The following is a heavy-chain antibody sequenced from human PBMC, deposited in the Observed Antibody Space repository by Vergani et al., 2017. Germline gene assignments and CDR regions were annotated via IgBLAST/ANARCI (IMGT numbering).Heavy chain of an antibody. CDR2: IYYSGST. J-gene: IGHJ6*03. Sequence: QVQLQESGPGLEKPSETLSLTCTVSGGSLSSYYWSWIRQPPGKGLEWIGYIYYSGSTNYNPSLKSRVTISVDTSKNQFSLKLSSVTAADTAVYYCAGSGYYYYMDVWGKGTTVTVSS. V-gene: IGHV4-59*01. CDR1: GGSLSSYY. CDR3: AGSGYYYYMDV. D-gene: IGHD3-10*01.